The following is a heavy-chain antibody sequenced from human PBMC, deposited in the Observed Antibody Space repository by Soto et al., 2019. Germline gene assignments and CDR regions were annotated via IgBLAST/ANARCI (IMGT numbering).Heavy chain of an antibody. CDR2: IWSAGLI. CDR3: AREAPMDV. CDR1: GFTVSSKY. V-gene: IGHV3-53*01. J-gene: IGHJ6*02. Sequence: GGSLRLSCAASGFTVSSKYMSWVRQAPGKGLEWISVIWSAGLIYYADSVRGRFTISRDISKNILYLEMTSLRADDTAVYYCAREAPMDVWGQGTTVTVS.